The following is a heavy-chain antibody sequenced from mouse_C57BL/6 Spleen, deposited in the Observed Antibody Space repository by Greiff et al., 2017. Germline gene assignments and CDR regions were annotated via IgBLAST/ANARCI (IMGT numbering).Heavy chain of an antibody. D-gene: IGHD2-13*01. J-gene: IGHJ4*01. CDR3: ARGDYFYAMDY. V-gene: IGHV1-69*01. Sequence: QVQLQQPGAELVMPGASVKLSCKASGYTFTSYWMHWVKQRPGQGLEWIGEIDPSDSYTNYNQKFKGKSTLTVDKSSSTAYMQLSSLTSADSAVYYCARGDYFYAMDYWGQGTSVTVSS. CDR1: GYTFTSYW. CDR2: IDPSDSYT.